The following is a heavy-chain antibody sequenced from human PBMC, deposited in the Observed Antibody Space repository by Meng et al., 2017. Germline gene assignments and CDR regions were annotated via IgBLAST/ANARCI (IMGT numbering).Heavy chain of an antibody. CDR3: ARDYGDYAWIAKRWFDP. CDR1: GGTFSSYA. CDR2: IIPIFGTA. D-gene: IGHD4-17*01. J-gene: IGHJ5*02. V-gene: IGHV1-69*01. Sequence: VQAWAEGKKPGSWWKVSGKASGGTFSSYAISWVRQAPGQGLEWMGGIIPIFGTANYAQKFQGRVTITADESTSTAYMELSSLRSEDTAVYYCARDYGDYAWIAKRWFDPWGQGTLVTVSS.